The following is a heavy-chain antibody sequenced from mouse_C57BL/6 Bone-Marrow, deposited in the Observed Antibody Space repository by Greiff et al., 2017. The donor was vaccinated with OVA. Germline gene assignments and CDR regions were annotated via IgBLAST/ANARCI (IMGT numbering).Heavy chain of an antibody. CDR2: IRSKSNNYAT. Sequence: DVQLQESGGGLVQPKGSLKLSCAASGFSFNTYAMNWVRQAPGKGLEWVARIRSKSNNYATYYADSVKDRFTISRDDSESMLYLQMNNLKTEDTAMYYCVRLHYYGSSYYAMDYWGQGTSVTVSS. V-gene: IGHV10-1*01. J-gene: IGHJ4*01. CDR1: GFSFNTYA. D-gene: IGHD1-1*01. CDR3: VRLHYYGSSYYAMDY.